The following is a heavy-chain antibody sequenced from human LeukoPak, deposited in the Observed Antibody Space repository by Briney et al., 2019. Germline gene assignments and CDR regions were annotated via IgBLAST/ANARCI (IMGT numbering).Heavy chain of an antibody. CDR3: ARERAAYYYDSSGYWN. CDR2: IYYSGST. CDR1: GGSISSYY. J-gene: IGHJ4*01. V-gene: IGHV4-59*06. Sequence: SETLSLTCTVSGGSISSYYWSWIRQHPGKGLEWIGYIYYSGSTYYNPSLKSRVTISVDTSKNQFSLKLSSVTAADTAVYYCARERAAYYYDSSGYWNWGQGTLVTVSS. D-gene: IGHD3-22*01.